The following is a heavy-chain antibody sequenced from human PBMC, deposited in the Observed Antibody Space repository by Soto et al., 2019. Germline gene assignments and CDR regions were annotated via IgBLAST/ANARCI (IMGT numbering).Heavy chain of an antibody. D-gene: IGHD2-15*01. CDR2: ISAYNGNT. CDR3: ARDSGDIVVVVAANYMDV. J-gene: IGHJ6*03. V-gene: IGHV1-18*01. CDR1: GYTFTSYG. Sequence: ASVKVSCKASGYTFTSYGIIWVRQAPGQGLEWMGWISAYNGNTNYAQKLQGRVTMTTDTSTSTAYMELRSLRSDDTAVYYCARDSGDIVVVVAANYMDVWGKGTTVTVSS.